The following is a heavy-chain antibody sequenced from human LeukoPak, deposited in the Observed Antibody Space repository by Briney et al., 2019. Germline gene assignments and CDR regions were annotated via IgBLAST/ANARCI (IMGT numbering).Heavy chain of an antibody. D-gene: IGHD5-18*01. CDR1: GFTFSSYA. J-gene: IGHJ4*02. V-gene: IGHV3-30-3*01. CDR3: AREGYSYGVRWYFDY. Sequence: HPGGSLRLSCAASGFTFSSYAMHWVRQAPGKGLEWVAVISYDGSNKYYADSVKGRFTISRDNSKNTLYLQMNSLRAEDTAVYYCAREGYSYGVRWYFDYWGQGTLVTVSS. CDR2: ISYDGSNK.